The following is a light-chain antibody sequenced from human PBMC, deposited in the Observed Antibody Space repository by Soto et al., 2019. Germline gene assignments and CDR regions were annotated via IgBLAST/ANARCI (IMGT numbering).Light chain of an antibody. CDR3: QQFSDLPLT. V-gene: IGKV1D-13*01. Sequence: IQLTQSPSSLSSSLGERATITCRASQDISSALAWYQQKPGQAPKLLIYDASNLAAGVPSRFSGSGSGTDFTLTISSLRPEDFAAYYCQQFSDLPLTFGGGTKVQIK. J-gene: IGKJ4*01. CDR2: DAS. CDR1: QDISSA.